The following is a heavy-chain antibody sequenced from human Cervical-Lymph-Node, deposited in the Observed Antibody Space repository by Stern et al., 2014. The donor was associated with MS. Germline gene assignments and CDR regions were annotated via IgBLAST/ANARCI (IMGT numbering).Heavy chain of an antibody. CDR3: ANNIVATQDCDY. D-gene: IGHD5-12*01. J-gene: IGHJ4*02. CDR2: ISGSGGGT. V-gene: IGHV3-23*01. Sequence: EVQLLESGGGLVQPGGSLRLSCAASGFTFSSYAMSWVRQAPGKGLEWVSAISGSGGGTYYADSVKGRFTISRDNSKNTLYLQMNSLRAEDTAVYFCANNIVATQDCDYWGQGTLVTVSS. CDR1: GFTFSSYA.